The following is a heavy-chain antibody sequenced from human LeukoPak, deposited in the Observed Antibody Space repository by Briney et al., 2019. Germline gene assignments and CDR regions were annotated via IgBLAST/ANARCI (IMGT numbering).Heavy chain of an antibody. Sequence: SETLSLTCTVSGHSINSAYYWGWIRQPPGKGLEWIGCLYHSGSTYSSLSLKSRVTISLDTSKNQFSLRLTSVTAADTAMYYCVTTYSFDSSGYLNAFDIWGQGTMVTVSS. CDR3: VTTYSFDSSGYLNAFDI. V-gene: IGHV4-38-2*02. CDR2: LYHSGST. CDR1: GHSINSAYY. D-gene: IGHD3-22*01. J-gene: IGHJ3*02.